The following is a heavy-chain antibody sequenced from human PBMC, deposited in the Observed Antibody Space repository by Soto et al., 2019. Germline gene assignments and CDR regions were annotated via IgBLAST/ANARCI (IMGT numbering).Heavy chain of an antibody. CDR3: ASHGYCSSTSCYETFGNY. CDR1: GFTFSSYS. V-gene: IGHV3-21*01. Sequence: EVQLVESGGGLVKPGGSLRLSCAATGFTFSSYSMIWIRQAPGKGLEWVSSISSGSYLYYADSVKGRFTISRDNARNSLYLQMNSLRAEDTAVYYCASHGYCSSTSCYETFGNYWGQGTLITVSS. D-gene: IGHD2-2*01. J-gene: IGHJ4*02. CDR2: ISSGSYL.